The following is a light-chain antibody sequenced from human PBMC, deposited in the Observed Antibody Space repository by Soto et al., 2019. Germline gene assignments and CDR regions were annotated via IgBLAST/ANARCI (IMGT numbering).Light chain of an antibody. Sequence: QSALTQPRSVSESPGQSVAISCTGTSSDIGGYNYVSWYQQHPGKAPKLMIYDVSQRPSGVPDRFSGSKSGNTASLTISGLQAEDEADYYCQSYDSSLSALFGGGTKVTVL. CDR1: SSDIGGYNY. CDR3: QSYDSSLSAL. J-gene: IGLJ3*02. V-gene: IGLV2-11*01. CDR2: DVS.